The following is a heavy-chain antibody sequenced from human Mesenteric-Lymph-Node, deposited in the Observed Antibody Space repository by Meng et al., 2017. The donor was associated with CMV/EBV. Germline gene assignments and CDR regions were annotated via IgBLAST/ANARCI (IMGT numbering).Heavy chain of an antibody. V-gene: IGHV4-39*07. D-gene: IGHD3-10*01. Sequence: SSHWMHWVRQAPGKGLEWIGSIYYSGTTYYNPSLKSRVTISVDTSKNQFSLKLSSVTAADTAIYYCARDPSPLGWFDPWGQGTLVTVSS. CDR1: SSHW. CDR2: IYYSGTT. CDR3: ARDPSPLGWFDP. J-gene: IGHJ5*02.